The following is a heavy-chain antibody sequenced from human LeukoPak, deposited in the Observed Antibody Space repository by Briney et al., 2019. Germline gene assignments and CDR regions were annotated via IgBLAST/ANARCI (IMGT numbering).Heavy chain of an antibody. J-gene: IGHJ5*02. V-gene: IGHV3-48*03. D-gene: IGHD1-26*01. Sequence: GGSLRLSCAASGFTFSSYEMNWVRQAPGKGLEWGSYISGSGSTIYYADSVKGRFTISRDNSKNTLYLQMNSLRAEDTAVYYCAKVNSETYYAWFDPWGQGTLVTVSS. CDR1: GFTFSSYE. CDR2: ISGSGSTI. CDR3: AKVNSETYYAWFDP.